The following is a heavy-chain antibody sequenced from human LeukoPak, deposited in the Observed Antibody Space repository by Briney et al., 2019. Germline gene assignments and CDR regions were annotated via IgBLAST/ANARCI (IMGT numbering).Heavy chain of an antibody. Sequence: ASVKVSCKASGYTFTGYYMQWVRQAPGQGLEWMGWINPNSGGTNYAQKFQGRVTMTRDTSISTAYMELSRLRSDDTAVYYCARDKEGGIAAAGTYYYYGMDVWGQGTTVTVSS. D-gene: IGHD6-13*01. CDR2: INPNSGGT. V-gene: IGHV1-2*02. CDR1: GYTFTGYY. J-gene: IGHJ6*02. CDR3: ARDKEGGIAAAGTYYYYGMDV.